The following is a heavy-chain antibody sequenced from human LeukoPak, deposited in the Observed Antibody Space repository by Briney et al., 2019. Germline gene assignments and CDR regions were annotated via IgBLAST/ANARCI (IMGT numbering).Heavy chain of an antibody. Sequence: SVKVSCKASGGTFSSYAISWVRQAPGQGLEWMGRIIPIFGAANYAQKFQGRVTITTDESTSTAYMELSSLRSEDTAVYYCARDQMQQLVDYYYMDVWGKGTTVTVSS. CDR3: ARDQMQQLVDYYYMDV. J-gene: IGHJ6*03. CDR1: GGTFSSYA. V-gene: IGHV1-69*05. CDR2: IIPIFGAA. D-gene: IGHD6-6*01.